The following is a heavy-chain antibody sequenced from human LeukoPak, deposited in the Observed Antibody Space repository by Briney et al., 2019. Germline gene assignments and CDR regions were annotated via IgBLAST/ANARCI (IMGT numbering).Heavy chain of an antibody. CDR3: SNSRPDSYIDS. Sequence: GGSLRLSCAASGFTFNDYDINWVRQLPGKGLEWVSGINWNSVHIGYADSVKGRFTISRGSAQNSVHLQMNSLRPEGTAFYYCSNSRPDSYIDSWGQGTLVTVSS. CDR2: INWNSVHI. D-gene: IGHD1-14*01. V-gene: IGHV3-9*01. CDR1: GFTFNDYD. J-gene: IGHJ4*02.